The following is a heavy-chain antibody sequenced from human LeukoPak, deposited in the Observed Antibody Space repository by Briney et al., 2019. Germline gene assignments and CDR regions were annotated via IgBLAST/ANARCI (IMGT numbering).Heavy chain of an antibody. V-gene: IGHV3-9*01. J-gene: IGHJ1*01. CDR3: ARAYKDRSLAGKKEFFQH. CDR2: ISWNSGTI. D-gene: IGHD6-19*01. CDR1: GFTFDNYA. Sequence: GRSLRLSCAASGFTFDNYAMSWVRQVPGKGLEWISLISWNSGTIGYADSVKGRFTISRDNANNVLYLQMNSLRAEDTALYYCARAYKDRSLAGKKEFFQHWGQGTLVTVSS.